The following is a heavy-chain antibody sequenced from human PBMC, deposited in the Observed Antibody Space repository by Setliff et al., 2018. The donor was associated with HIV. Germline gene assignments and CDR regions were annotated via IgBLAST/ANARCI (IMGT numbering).Heavy chain of an antibody. CDR1: GGSFSGYY. V-gene: IGHV4-34*01. CDR2: INHSGST. CDR3: AGGPGTTSIDY. Sequence: ETLSLTCAVYGGSFSGYYWSWIRQPPGKGLEWIREINHSGSTNYNMSLWSRVTISLDASRNQFSLELISVTAADTAVYYCAGGPGTTSIDYWAQGTLVTV. J-gene: IGHJ4*02. D-gene: IGHD1-26*01.